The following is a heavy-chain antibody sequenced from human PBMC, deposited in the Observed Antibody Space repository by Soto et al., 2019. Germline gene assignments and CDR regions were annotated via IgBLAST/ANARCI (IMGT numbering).Heavy chain of an antibody. CDR2: IYYSGN. V-gene: IGHV4-59*01. CDR1: GGSISNFH. Sequence: SETLSLTSNVSGGSISNFHLSWIRQPPGKGLEWIGYIYYSGNYYNPSLTSRVSMSLDKSKNQFSLHLKSVTAADTALYFCALGGYNYGRPFDFWGQGTRVTVSS. D-gene: IGHD5-18*01. CDR3: ALGGYNYGRPFDF. J-gene: IGHJ4*02.